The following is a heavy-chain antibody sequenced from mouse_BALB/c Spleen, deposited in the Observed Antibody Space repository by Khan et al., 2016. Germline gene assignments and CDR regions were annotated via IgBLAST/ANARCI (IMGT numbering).Heavy chain of an antibody. D-gene: IGHD2-4*01. CDR3: ARYDSRSYARDY. J-gene: IGHJ4*01. V-gene: IGHV14-3*02. CDR2: IDPANGNT. Sequence: VQLQQSGAELVKPGASVKLSCTASGFNIKDTYMHWVKQRPEQGLEWIGRIDPANGNTKYDPKFQGKATITADTSSNTAYLQLSSLTSEDTAVYYCARYDSRSYARDYWGQGTSVTVSS. CDR1: GFNIKDTY.